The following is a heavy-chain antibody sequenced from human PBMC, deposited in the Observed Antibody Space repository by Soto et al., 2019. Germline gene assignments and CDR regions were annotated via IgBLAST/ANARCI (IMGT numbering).Heavy chain of an antibody. CDR2: IYYSGST. CDR1: VGSISSADYD. V-gene: IGHV4-30-4*01. CDR3: ARAIVVTIGGMDV. D-gene: IGHD5-12*01. J-gene: IGHJ6*01. Sequence: PSEGLSVTCTFSVGSISSADYDGSWVRQPPGKGLEWIGYIYYSGSTFFNPSLKSRVTISKDTSRNQFSLRLNSVTAAGTAVYYCARAIVVTIGGMDVWGQGTTVTVSS.